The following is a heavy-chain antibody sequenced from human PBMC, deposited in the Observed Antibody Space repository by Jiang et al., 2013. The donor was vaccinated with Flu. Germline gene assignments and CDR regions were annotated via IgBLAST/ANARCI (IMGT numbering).Heavy chain of an antibody. CDR3: ARLRFGPTLPRGVKGSGAYGLDV. D-gene: IGHD3-10*01. Sequence: KPTQTLTLTCTFSGFSLNTRGMCVSWIRQPPGKALEWLARIDWDDDKYYSTSLNTRLTVSKDTSENQVLLTMTNMDPVDTATYYCARLRFGPTLPRGVKGSGAYGLDVWGQGTTVFVSS. J-gene: IGHJ6*02. CDR2: IDWDDDK. V-gene: IGHV2-70*11. CDR1: GFSLNTRGMC.